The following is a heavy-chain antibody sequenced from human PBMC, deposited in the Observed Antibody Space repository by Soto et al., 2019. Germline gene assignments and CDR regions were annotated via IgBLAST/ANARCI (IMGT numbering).Heavy chain of an antibody. Sequence: GASVKVSCKASGYTFTSYAMHWVRQAPGQRLEWMGWINADNGNTNYAQKFQGRVTITRDTSTSTAYMELRSLRSDDTAVYYCARGAHDVNDYWGQGTLVTVSS. CDR3: ARGAHDVNDY. CDR1: GYTFTSYA. D-gene: IGHD3-16*01. V-gene: IGHV1-3*01. CDR2: INADNGNT. J-gene: IGHJ4*02.